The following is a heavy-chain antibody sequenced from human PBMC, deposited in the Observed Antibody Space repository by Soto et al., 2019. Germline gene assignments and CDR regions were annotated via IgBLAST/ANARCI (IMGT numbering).Heavy chain of an antibody. CDR1: GYSFTSYW. CDR2: IYPGDSDT. Sequence: PWESLKISCKGSGYSFTSYWIGRVRQMPGKGLEWMGIIYPGDSDTRYSPSFQGQVTISADKSISTAYLQWSSLKASDTAMYYCARPRACSSTSCYYFDYWGQGTLVTVSS. D-gene: IGHD2-2*01. J-gene: IGHJ4*02. V-gene: IGHV5-51*01. CDR3: ARPRACSSTSCYYFDY.